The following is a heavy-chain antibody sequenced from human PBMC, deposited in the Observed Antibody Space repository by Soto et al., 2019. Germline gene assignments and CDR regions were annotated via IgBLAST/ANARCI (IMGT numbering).Heavy chain of an antibody. CDR3: ARDNHSGGSWSAFDI. Sequence: QVQLQESGPGLVKPSQTLSLTCTVSGGSISSGGYYWSWIRQHPGKGLEWIGYIYYSGSTYYNPSLKRRVTISVDTSKNQFSLKLSSVTAADTAVYYCARDNHSGGSWSAFDIWGQGTMVTVSS. D-gene: IGHD2-15*01. CDR1: GGSISSGGYY. V-gene: IGHV4-31*03. CDR2: IYYSGST. J-gene: IGHJ3*02.